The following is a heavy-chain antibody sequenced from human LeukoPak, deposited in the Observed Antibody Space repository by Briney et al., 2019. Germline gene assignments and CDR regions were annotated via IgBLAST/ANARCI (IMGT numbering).Heavy chain of an antibody. Sequence: PGGSLRLSCVASGFGVSEYAMDWVRQAPGKGLEWLSYISIAGSTTYYADSLRGRISISRDNAKNSLYLQINNLGVEDTALYHCVRQTGGGPGDAFDIWGQGTMVTVSS. CDR1: GFGVSEYA. D-gene: IGHD3-10*01. CDR2: ISIAGSTT. CDR3: VRQTGGGPGDAFDI. V-gene: IGHV3-48*03. J-gene: IGHJ3*02.